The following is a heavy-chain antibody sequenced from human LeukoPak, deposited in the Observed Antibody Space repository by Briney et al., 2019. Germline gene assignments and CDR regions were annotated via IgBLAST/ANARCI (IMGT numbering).Heavy chain of an antibody. CDR2: ITSSGSYI. D-gene: IGHD3-10*01. CDR1: AFSFSNYN. CDR3: AKDDAWIRFGE. Sequence: TGGSLRLSCAASAFSFSNYNMNWVRQAPGKGLEWVSSITSSGSYIYYADSVKGRFTISRDNSKNTLHLEVISLTAEDTAVYYCAKDDAWIRFGEWSQGTLVTVSS. V-gene: IGHV3-21*04. J-gene: IGHJ4*02.